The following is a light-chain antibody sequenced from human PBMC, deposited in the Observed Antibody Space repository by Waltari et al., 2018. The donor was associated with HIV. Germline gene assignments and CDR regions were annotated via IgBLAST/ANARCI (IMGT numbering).Light chain of an antibody. J-gene: IGKJ4*01. CDR3: QLLLT. Sequence: DIQLTQSPSFLSASVGDRVTITCRASQGISSYLVWYQQKPGKAPKLLIYGASTLQSGVPSRFSGSGSGTEFTLTISSLQPEDFATYYCQLLLTFGRGTKVEIK. CDR1: QGISSY. V-gene: IGKV1-9*01. CDR2: GAS.